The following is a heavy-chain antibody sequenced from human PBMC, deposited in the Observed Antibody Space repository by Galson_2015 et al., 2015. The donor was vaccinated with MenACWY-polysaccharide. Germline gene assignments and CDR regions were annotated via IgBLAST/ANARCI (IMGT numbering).Heavy chain of an antibody. CDR3: TRFSSYFHDSNGSFDSFDI. J-gene: IGHJ3*02. V-gene: IGHV3-49*04. CDR1: GFSFGDYG. Sequence: SLRIACAASGFSFGDYGMIWVRQAPGKGLEWIRLISSKAYGGTPESAASVKGRFTMSRDDSKRIAYLQMNSLNTEDTAVYYCTRFSSYFHDSNGSFDSFDIWGQGTMVSVSS. D-gene: IGHD3-22*01. CDR2: ISSKAYGGTP.